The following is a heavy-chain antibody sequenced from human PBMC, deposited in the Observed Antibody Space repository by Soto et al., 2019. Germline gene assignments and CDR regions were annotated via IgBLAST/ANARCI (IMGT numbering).Heavy chain of an antibody. D-gene: IGHD4-4*01. J-gene: IGHJ4*02. CDR1: GFTFSSYA. CDR2: ISGSGGST. CDR3: AKDLRFRLHPLQPLDY. Sequence: PGGSLRLSCAASGFTFSSYAMSWVRQAPGKGLEWVSAISGSGGSTYYADSVKGRFTISRDNSKNTLYLQMNSLRAEDTAVYYCAKDLRFRLHPLQPLDYWGQGTLVTVSS. V-gene: IGHV3-23*01.